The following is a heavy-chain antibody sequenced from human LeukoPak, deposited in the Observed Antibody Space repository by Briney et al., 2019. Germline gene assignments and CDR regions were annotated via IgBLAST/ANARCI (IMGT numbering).Heavy chain of an antibody. Sequence: GGSLRLSCAASGFNFSKYIMTWVRQAPGKGLEWVALIWNAGTNTYYADSVKGRFTISRDNSKNTLYLQMNSLRAEDTAVYYCAGDTPPGGDYYFDYWGQGTLVIVSS. CDR1: GFNFSKYI. CDR2: IWNAGTNT. D-gene: IGHD3-16*01. J-gene: IGHJ4*02. V-gene: IGHV3-33*08. CDR3: AGDTPPGGDYYFDY.